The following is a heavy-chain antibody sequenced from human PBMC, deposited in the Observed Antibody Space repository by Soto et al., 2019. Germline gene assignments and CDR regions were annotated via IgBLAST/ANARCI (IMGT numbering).Heavy chain of an antibody. V-gene: IGHV4-39*01. CDR1: GGSCSNNAYC. D-gene: IGHD6-19*01. CDR2: LYYGGNT. CDR3: ARHRWLVLPDY. Sequence: SETLSLTCTVSGGSCSNNAYCWGWIRQPPGRGLEWIGSLYYGGNTNYNPSLKSRVSISVDTSTNQVSLELNSVTAADTAVYYCARHRWLVLPDYRGQGTLVTVSS. J-gene: IGHJ4*02.